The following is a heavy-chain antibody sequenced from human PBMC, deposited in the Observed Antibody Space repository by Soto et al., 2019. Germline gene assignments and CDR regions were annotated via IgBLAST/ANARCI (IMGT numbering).Heavy chain of an antibody. J-gene: IGHJ3*01. CDR3: TRLTYRSFALEV. CDR1: GLTFSGSA. CDR2: IKTKADNYAT. V-gene: IGHV3-73*01. D-gene: IGHD2-21*01. Sequence: GGSLRLSCAASGLTFSGSAMHWVRQASGKGLEWVGRIKTKADNYATAYAASVKGRFTISRDDSRNTAYLQMNSLKTEDTAVYYCTRLTYRSFALEVWGQGTLVTVSS.